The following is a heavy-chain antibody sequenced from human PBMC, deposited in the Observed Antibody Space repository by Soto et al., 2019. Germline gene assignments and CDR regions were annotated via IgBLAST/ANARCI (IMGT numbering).Heavy chain of an antibody. CDR3: ARDATYYYDSSGYYGMDV. Sequence: LRLSFAASVFTFSSYGMHWVRQAPGKGLEWVAVIWYDGSNKYYADSVKGRFTISRDNSKNTLYLQMNSLRAEDTAVYYCARDATYYYDSSGYYGMDVWGQATTVTVSS. CDR1: VFTFSSYG. V-gene: IGHV3-33*01. CDR2: IWYDGSNK. J-gene: IGHJ6*02. D-gene: IGHD3-22*01.